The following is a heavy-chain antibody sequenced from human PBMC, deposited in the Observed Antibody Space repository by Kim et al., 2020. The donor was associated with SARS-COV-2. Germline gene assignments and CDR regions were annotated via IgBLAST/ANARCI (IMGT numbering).Heavy chain of an antibody. CDR3: ARSTIEMATIVAPFDY. J-gene: IGHJ4*02. CDR1: GFTFSSYE. V-gene: IGHV3-48*03. CDR2: ISSSGSTI. Sequence: GGSLRLSCAASGFTFSSYEMNWVRQAPGKGLEWVSYISSSGSTIYYADSVKGRFTISRDNAKNSLYLQMNSLRAEDTAVYYCARSTIEMATIVAPFDYWGQRTLVTVSS. D-gene: IGHD5-12*01.